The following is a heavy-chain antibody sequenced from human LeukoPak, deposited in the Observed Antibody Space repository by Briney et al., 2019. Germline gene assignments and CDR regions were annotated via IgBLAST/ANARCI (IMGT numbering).Heavy chain of an antibody. CDR1: GGSISSSNW. Sequence: SGTLSLTCAVSGGSISSSNWWSWVRQPPGKGPEWIGQIYHSGSTNYNPSLKSRVTISVDKSKNQFSLKLRSVTAADTAVYYCARPLSLGYCSGGSCYGRGAWFDRWGQGTLVTVSS. J-gene: IGHJ5*02. D-gene: IGHD2-15*01. CDR3: ARPLSLGYCSGGSCYGRGAWFDR. CDR2: IYHSGST. V-gene: IGHV4-4*02.